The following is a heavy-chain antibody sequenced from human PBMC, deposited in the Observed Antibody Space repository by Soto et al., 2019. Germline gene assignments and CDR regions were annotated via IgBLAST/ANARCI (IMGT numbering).Heavy chain of an antibody. D-gene: IGHD3-10*01. CDR3: AKGGRRRITMVRGVDSLDY. CDR1: GGTFSSYA. V-gene: IGHV1-69*13. J-gene: IGHJ4*02. CDR2: IIPIFGTA. Sequence: SVKVSCKASGGTFSSYAISWVRQAPGQGLEWMGGIIPIFGTANYAQKFQGRVTITADESTSTAYMELSSLRSEDTAVYYCAKGGRRRITMVRGVDSLDYWGQGTLVTVSS.